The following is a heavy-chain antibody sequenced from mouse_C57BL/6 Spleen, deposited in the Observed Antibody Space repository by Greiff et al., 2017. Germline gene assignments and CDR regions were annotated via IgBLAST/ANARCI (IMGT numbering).Heavy chain of an antibody. CDR3: ARRDYGSSYGYFDV. CDR2: ISSGSSTI. J-gene: IGHJ1*03. Sequence: EVKLMESGGGLVKPGGSLKLSCAASGFTFSDYGMHWVRQAPEKGLEWVAYISSGSSTIYYADTVKGRFTISRDNAKNTLFLQMTSLRSEDTAMYYCARRDYGSSYGYFDVWGTETTVTVSS. V-gene: IGHV5-17*01. D-gene: IGHD1-1*01. CDR1: GFTFSDYG.